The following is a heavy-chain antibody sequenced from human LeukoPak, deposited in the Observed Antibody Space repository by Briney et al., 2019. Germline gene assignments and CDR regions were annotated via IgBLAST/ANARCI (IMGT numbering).Heavy chain of an antibody. D-gene: IGHD1-26*01. CDR3: ARDGRFPPEVLPRYFDY. Sequence: PSETLSLTCTVSGGSVSSGSYYWGWIRQPPGKGLEWIGNIYYSGSTYYNPSLKSRVTISVETSKNQFSLKLSSVTAADTAVYYCARDGRFPPEVLPRYFDYWGQGTLVTVSS. CDR1: GGSVSSGSYY. V-gene: IGHV4-39*07. CDR2: IYYSGST. J-gene: IGHJ4*02.